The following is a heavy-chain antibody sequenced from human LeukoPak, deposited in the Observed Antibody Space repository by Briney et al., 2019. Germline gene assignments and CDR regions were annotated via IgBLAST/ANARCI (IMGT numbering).Heavy chain of an antibody. CDR3: TTAPASLDY. J-gene: IGHJ4*02. CDR1: GFTFRNAW. Sequence: GGSLRLSCATSGFTFRNAWMSWVRQAPGKGLEWVGRIRSKHDGGTTDFAAPVKGRFSISRDDSENTLYLQMNSLITDDTAVYYCTTAPASLDYWGQGTLVTVSS. CDR2: IRSKHDGGTT. V-gene: IGHV3-15*01.